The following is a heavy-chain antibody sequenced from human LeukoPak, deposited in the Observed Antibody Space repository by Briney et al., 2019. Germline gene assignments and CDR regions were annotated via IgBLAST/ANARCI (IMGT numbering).Heavy chain of an antibody. J-gene: IGHJ4*02. Sequence: PGGSLRLSCAASGFTFSSYAMHWVRQAPGKGLEWVAVISYDGSNKYYADSVKGRFAISRDNSKNTLYLQMNSLRAEDTAVYYCAKPPDSGYDYPDYWGQGTLVTVSS. D-gene: IGHD5-12*01. CDR1: GFTFSSYA. CDR3: AKPPDSGYDYPDY. CDR2: ISYDGSNK. V-gene: IGHV3-30-3*02.